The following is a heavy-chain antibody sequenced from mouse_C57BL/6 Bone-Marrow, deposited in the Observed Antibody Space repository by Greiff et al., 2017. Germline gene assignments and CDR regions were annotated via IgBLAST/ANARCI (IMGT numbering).Heavy chain of an antibody. CDR1: GFPLPSYA. CDR3: ARKRGYDERDAMDY. J-gene: IGHJ4*01. Sequence: VKLMESGPGLVAPSQSLSITCPVSGFPLPSYAISWVRKPPGKDLEWLGVIWTGGGTNYNSALKSRLSISKEKSKSQVFLKMNSLQTDDTARYYCARKRGYDERDAMDYWGQGTSVTVSS. V-gene: IGHV2-9-1*01. CDR2: IWTGGGT. D-gene: IGHD2-2*01.